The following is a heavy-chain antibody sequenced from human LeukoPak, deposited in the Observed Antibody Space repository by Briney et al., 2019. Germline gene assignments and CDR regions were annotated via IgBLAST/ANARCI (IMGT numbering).Heavy chain of an antibody. D-gene: IGHD4-17*01. CDR1: GGSVSSGSYY. Sequence: SETLSLTCTVSGGSVSSGSYYWSWIRQPPGKGLEWIGYIYYRGSTNYNPSLKSRVTISVDTSKNQFSLKLSSVTAADTAVYYCARGDPYGDYIHFDYWGQGTLVTVSS. V-gene: IGHV4-61*01. CDR3: ARGDPYGDYIHFDY. CDR2: IYYRGST. J-gene: IGHJ4*02.